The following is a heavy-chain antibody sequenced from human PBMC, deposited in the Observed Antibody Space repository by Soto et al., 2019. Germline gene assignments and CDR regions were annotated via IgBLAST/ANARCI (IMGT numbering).Heavy chain of an antibody. CDR2: IIPIFGTA. J-gene: IGHJ2*01. V-gene: IGHV1-69*12. Sequence: QVQLVQSGAEVKKPGSSVKVSCKASGGTFSSYAISWVRQAPGQGLEWMGGIIPIFGTANYAQKFQGRVTNPADESTGTADRALSSLRSEDTAVYYCASGTEYCGGDCESGYWYFALWGRGTLVTVSS. CDR1: GGTFSSYA. CDR3: ASGTEYCGGDCESGYWYFAL. D-gene: IGHD2-21*02.